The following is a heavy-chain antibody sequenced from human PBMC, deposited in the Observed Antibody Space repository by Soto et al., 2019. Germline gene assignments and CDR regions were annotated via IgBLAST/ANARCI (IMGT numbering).Heavy chain of an antibody. Sequence: QVQLVESGGGLVKPGGSLRLSCAASGFTFSDSYMSWIRQAPGKGLEWVSYIRSSGSTIYYADSVKGRFTISRDNAKKSLYLQVDSPRVEDTAVYYCARKLDCSSTNCYAGGWFDPWGQGTLVTVSS. CDR3: ARKLDCSSTNCYAGGWFDP. J-gene: IGHJ5*02. V-gene: IGHV3-11*01. CDR1: GFTFSDSY. D-gene: IGHD2-2*01. CDR2: IRSSGSTI.